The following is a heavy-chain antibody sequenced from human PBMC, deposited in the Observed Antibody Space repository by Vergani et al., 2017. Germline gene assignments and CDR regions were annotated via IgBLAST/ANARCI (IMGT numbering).Heavy chain of an antibody. CDR2: INHSGST. CDR3: ASDTHSGQRADR. CDR1: GGSFSGYY. D-gene: IGHD6-19*01. Sequence: QLHLQESGPGLVKPSETLSLTCTVSGGSFSGYYWSWIRQPPGKGLEWIGEINHSGSTNYNPSLKSRVTISVDTSKNQFSLKLSSVTAADTAVYYCASDTHSGQRADRWGQGILVTVTS. J-gene: IGHJ5*02. V-gene: IGHV4-34*01.